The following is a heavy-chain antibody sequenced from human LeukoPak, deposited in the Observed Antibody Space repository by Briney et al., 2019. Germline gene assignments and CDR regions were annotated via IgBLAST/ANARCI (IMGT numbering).Heavy chain of an antibody. CDR2: IYYSGST. Sequence: SETLSLTCTVSGGSISSSDHYWGWIRQPPGKGLEWIANIYYSGSTNYNPSLKSRVTISVDTSKNQFSLKLSSVTAADTAVYYCATQLMVRGVISDYWGQGTLVTVSS. J-gene: IGHJ4*02. CDR3: ATQLMVRGVISDY. CDR1: GGSISSSDHY. V-gene: IGHV4-39*01. D-gene: IGHD3-10*01.